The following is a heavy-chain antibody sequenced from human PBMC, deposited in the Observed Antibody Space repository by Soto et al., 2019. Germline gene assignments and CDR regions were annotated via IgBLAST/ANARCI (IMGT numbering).Heavy chain of an antibody. V-gene: IGHV3-30*18. J-gene: IGHJ5*02. CDR3: AKEGDCSGGSCYSGWFDP. D-gene: IGHD2-15*01. Sequence: GGSVRLSCAASGFTFSSYGMHWVRQAPGKGLEWVAVISYDGSNKYYADSVKGRFTISRDNSKNTLYLQMNSLRAEDTAVYYCAKEGDCSGGSCYSGWFDPWGQGTLVTVSS. CDR1: GFTFSSYG. CDR2: ISYDGSNK.